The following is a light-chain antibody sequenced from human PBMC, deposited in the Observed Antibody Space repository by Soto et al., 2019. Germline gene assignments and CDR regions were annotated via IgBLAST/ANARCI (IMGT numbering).Light chain of an antibody. CDR2: KVS. CDR3: MQGTHWPHT. V-gene: IGKV2-30*01. CDR1: QSLVYSNGITY. Sequence: DAVMTQSPLSLPVTLGQPASISCRSSQSLVYSNGITYLNWFHQRAGQSPRRLIYKVSNRDFGVTDRFSGSGSGTDFTLKISRVEAEDVGVYSCMQGTHWPHTFGQGTKLEIK. J-gene: IGKJ2*01.